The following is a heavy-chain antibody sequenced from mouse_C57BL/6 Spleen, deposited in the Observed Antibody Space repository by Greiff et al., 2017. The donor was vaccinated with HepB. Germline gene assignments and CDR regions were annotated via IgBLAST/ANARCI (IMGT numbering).Heavy chain of an antibody. CDR1: GYTFTSYW. V-gene: IGHV1-55*01. CDR3: AREGYSNYLFAY. CDR2: IYPGSGST. Sequence: VQLQQPGAELVKPGASVKMSCKASGYTFTSYWITWVKQRPGQGLEWIGDIYPGSGSTNYNEKFKSKATLTVDTSSSTAYMQLSSLTSEDSAVYYCAREGYSNYLFAYWGQGTLVTVSA. J-gene: IGHJ3*01. D-gene: IGHD2-5*01.